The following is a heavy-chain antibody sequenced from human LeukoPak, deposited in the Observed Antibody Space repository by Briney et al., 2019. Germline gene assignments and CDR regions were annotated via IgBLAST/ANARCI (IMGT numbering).Heavy chain of an antibody. D-gene: IGHD1-1*01. CDR3: GRGCRTPTP. CDR2: ITSSGNAM. V-gene: IGHV3-11*01. Sequence: GGSLRLSCAASGFTFTDYYMSWIRQAPGRGLEWLSYITSSGNAMYYVDSVKGRFTISRDNANNSLYLHMNSLRPEDTAIYYCGRGCRTPTPWGQGTLVTVSS. CDR1: GFTFTDYY. J-gene: IGHJ5*02.